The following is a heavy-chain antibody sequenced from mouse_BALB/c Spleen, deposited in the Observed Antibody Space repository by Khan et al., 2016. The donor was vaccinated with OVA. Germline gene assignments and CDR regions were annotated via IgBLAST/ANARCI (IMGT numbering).Heavy chain of an antibody. D-gene: IGHD1-1*01. V-gene: IGHV9-2-1*01. CDR2: INTKTGEP. CDR3: AKDYGSSYWYFDV. Sequence: QFHFKHPDPKLKNPEKTAKISSKPSGYTFPTYSRNWVNKAPGKGLNWMAWINTKTGEPTYPNNLKDRFAFSLETSASTAYLQINNIKNEDTATYFCAKDYGSSYWYFDVWGAGTTVTVSS. CDR1: GYTFPTYS. J-gene: IGHJ1*01.